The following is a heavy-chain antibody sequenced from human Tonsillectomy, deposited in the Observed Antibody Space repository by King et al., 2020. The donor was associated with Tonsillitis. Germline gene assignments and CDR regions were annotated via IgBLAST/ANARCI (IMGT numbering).Heavy chain of an antibody. CDR2: IDPSDSYT. V-gene: IGHV5-10-1*03. Sequence: VQLVQSGAEVRSPGESLRIFCQGSGYSFDSYWISWVRQMPGKGLEWMGRIDPSDSYTDYSPSFQGHVTISADKSIATAYLQWNSLKASDTAIYFCAKHQYRGRWGFDYWGQGALIIVSS. CDR3: AKHQYRGRWGFDY. CDR1: GYSFDSYW. J-gene: IGHJ4*02. D-gene: IGHD3-10*01.